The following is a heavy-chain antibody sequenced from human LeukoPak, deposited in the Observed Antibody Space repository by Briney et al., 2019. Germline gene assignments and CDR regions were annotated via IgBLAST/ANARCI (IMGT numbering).Heavy chain of an antibody. Sequence: PSETLSLTCTVSGGSISSYYWSWIRQPPGKGLEWIGYISYSGSTNYNPSLKSRVTISVDTSKNQFSLKLSSVTAADTAVYYCARILIAAAGPLDVWGKGTTVTVSS. CDR1: GGSISSYY. CDR3: ARILIAAAGPLDV. J-gene: IGHJ6*04. D-gene: IGHD6-13*01. CDR2: ISYSGST. V-gene: IGHV4-59*08.